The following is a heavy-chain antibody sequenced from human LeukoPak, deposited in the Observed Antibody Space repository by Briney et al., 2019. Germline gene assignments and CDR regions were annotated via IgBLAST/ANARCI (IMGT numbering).Heavy chain of an antibody. J-gene: IGHJ4*02. D-gene: IGHD3-10*01. Sequence: ASVKVSCKASGYTFTSYAMHWVRQAPGQRLEWMGWINAGNGNTKYSQEFQGRVTITRDTSASTAYMELSSLRSEDMAVYYCARGGKTYYYGSGSYLRPQYYFDYWGQGTLVTVSS. CDR3: ARGGKTYYYGSGSYLRPQYYFDY. CDR2: INAGNGNT. V-gene: IGHV1-3*03. CDR1: GYTFTSYA.